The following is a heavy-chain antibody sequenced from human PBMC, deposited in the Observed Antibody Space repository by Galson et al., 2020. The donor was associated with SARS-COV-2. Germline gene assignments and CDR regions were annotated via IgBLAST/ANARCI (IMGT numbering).Heavy chain of an antibody. D-gene: IGHD2-15*01. CDR1: GFTITNSA. CDR2: IVVASGTT. V-gene: IGHV1-58*01. J-gene: IGHJ3*02. CDR3: AARYCSGGSCHDAFDI. Sequence: SVKVTCKASGFTITNSAVQWVRQARGQRLEGIGWIVVASGTTNYAQKFQERVTITRDMSTNTAYMEMSSLRSEDTAVYYCAARYCSGGSCHDAFDIWGQGTMVTVSS.